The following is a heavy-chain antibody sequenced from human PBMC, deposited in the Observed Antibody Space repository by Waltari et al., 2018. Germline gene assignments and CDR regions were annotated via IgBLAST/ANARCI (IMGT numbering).Heavy chain of an antibody. J-gene: IGHJ4*02. CDR3: ARGPRLGVDY. CDR1: GGTFSSYA. CDR2: IIRILGIA. Sequence: QVQLVQSGAEVKKPGSSVKVSCKASGGTFSSYAISWVRQAPGQGLEWMGGIIRILGIASYAQKYQGRVTITADESTSTAYMELSSLRSEDTAVYYCARGPRLGVDYWGQGTLVTVSS. V-gene: IGHV1-69*04. D-gene: IGHD3-16*01.